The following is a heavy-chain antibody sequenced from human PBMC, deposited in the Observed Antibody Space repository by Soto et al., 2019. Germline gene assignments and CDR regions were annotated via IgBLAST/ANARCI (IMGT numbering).Heavy chain of an antibody. CDR3: ATGRWGAYGSPAGWFAP. J-gene: IGHJ5*02. Sequence: QVRLQESGPGLVKPSKTLSLTCSVSGGSISSPGYYWTWIRQQPGKSLEWIGHIFHSGTTSYNPSLQSRVTISSETSANQFSLNLTSVTAADTAVYFCATGRWGAYGSPAGWFAPWGRGTLVSVSS. V-gene: IGHV4-31*03. D-gene: IGHD3-16*01. CDR2: IFHSGTT. CDR1: GGSISSPGYY.